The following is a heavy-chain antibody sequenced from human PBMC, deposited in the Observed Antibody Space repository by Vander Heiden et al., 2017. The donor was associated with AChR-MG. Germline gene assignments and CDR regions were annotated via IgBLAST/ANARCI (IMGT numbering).Heavy chain of an antibody. V-gene: IGHV3-21*01. J-gene: IGHJ6*02. CDR2: ISSSSSYI. D-gene: IGHD6-19*01. CDR3: ARDYWLVTLTDYYYYYGMDV. CDR1: GFTFSSYS. Sequence: EVQLVESGGGLVKPGGSLRLSCAASGFTFSSYSMNWVRQAPGKGLEWVSSISSSSSYIYYADSVKGRFTISRDNAKNSLYLQMNSLRAEDTAVYYCARDYWLVTLTDYYYYYGMDVWGQGTTVTVSS.